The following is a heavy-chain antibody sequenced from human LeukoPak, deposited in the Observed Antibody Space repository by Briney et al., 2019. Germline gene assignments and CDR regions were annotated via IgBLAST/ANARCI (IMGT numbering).Heavy chain of an antibody. CDR1: GFTFSSYA. V-gene: IGHV3-23*01. CDR3: AKDPPVGYYDSSGYSYYFDY. D-gene: IGHD3-22*01. J-gene: IGHJ4*02. CDR2: ISGSGGST. Sequence: GGSLRLSCAASGFTFSSYAMSWVRQAPGKGLEWVSAISGSGGSTYYADSVKGRFTISRDNSKNTLYLQMNSLRAEDTAVYYCAKDPPVGYYDSSGYSYYFDYWGQGTLVTVSS.